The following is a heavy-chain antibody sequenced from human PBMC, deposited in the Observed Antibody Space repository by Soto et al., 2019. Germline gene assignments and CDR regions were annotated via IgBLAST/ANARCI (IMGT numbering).Heavy chain of an antibody. CDR2: IIPIFGTA. D-gene: IGHD6-6*01. CDR3: ASPGGYSSSSNYYYGMDV. J-gene: IGHJ6*02. CDR1: GGTFSSYA. Sequence: QVQLVQSGAEVKKPGSSVKVSCKASGGTFSSYAISWVRQAPGQGLEWMGGIIPIFGTANYAQKFQGRVTTXAXXSTITAYMELSSLRSEDTAVYYCASPGGYSSSSNYYYGMDVWGQGTTVTVSS. V-gene: IGHV1-69*12.